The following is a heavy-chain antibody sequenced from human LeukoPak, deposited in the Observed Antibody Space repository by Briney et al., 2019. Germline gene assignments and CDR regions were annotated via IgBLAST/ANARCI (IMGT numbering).Heavy chain of an antibody. CDR3: VKDVSLGFCSGGSCSAHFDY. Sequence: PGRSLRLSCAASGFTFDNYAMHWVRQGPGKGLEWVSGISWNSGSRVYVDSVRGRFTISRDNAKNSLYLQMDSLRPEDMALYYCVKDVSLGFCSGGSCSAHFDYWGQGTLVTVSS. CDR2: ISWNSGSR. J-gene: IGHJ4*02. CDR1: GFTFDNYA. V-gene: IGHV3-9*03. D-gene: IGHD2-15*01.